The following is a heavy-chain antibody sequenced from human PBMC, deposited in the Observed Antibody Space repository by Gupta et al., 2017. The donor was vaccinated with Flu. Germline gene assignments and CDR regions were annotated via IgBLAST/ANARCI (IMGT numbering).Heavy chain of an antibody. D-gene: IGHD3-10*01. CDR1: GGSISSGSYY. Sequence: QVQLQESGPGLVKPSQTLSLTCTVAGGSISSGSYYWSWIRQPAGKGLEWIGRIYTSGSTNYNPSLKSRVTISVDTSKNQFSLKLSSVTAADTAVYYCARTGRYGSGKFAFDIWGQGTMVTVSS. J-gene: IGHJ3*02. CDR3: ARTGRYGSGKFAFDI. CDR2: IYTSGST. V-gene: IGHV4-61*02.